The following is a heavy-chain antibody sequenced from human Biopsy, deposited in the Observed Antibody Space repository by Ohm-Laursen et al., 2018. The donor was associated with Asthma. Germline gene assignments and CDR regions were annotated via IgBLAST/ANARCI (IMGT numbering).Heavy chain of an antibody. CDR1: GGSISSSSYY. D-gene: IGHD1-26*01. CDR3: AKRGSYFDY. CDR2: ISGSGGST. V-gene: IGHV3-23*01. J-gene: IGHJ4*02. Sequence: LSLTCTVSGGSISSSSYYWGWIRQAPGKGLEWVSAISGSGGSTYYADSVKGRFTISRDKSKNTLYMQMNSLRAEDTAVYYCAKRGSYFDYWGQGTLVTVSS.